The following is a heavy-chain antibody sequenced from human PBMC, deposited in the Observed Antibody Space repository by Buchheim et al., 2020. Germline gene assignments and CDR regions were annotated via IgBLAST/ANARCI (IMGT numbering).Heavy chain of an antibody. CDR2: ISYDGSNK. Sequence: QVQLVESGGGVVQPGRSLRLSCAASGFTFSSYAMHWVRQAPGKGLEWVAVISYDGSNKYYADSVKGRFTISRDNSKNTLYLQMNSLRAEDTAVYYCARAGGSIDYWGQGTL. CDR3: ARAGGSIDY. V-gene: IGHV3-30-3*01. CDR1: GFTFSSYA. J-gene: IGHJ4*02. D-gene: IGHD2-8*02.